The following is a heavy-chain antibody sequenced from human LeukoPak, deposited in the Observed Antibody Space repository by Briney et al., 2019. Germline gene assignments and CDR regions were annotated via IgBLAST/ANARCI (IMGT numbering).Heavy chain of an antibody. D-gene: IGHD5-12*01. CDR3: ASGSSGYDP. J-gene: IGHJ5*02. CDR2: IYSSGTT. CDR1: GGSISNYY. V-gene: IGHV4-4*07. Sequence: PSETLSLTCTVSGGSISNYYWSWIRQPAVKGLEWIGRIYSSGTTIYNPSLKSRVTMSVDTSKNQFSLKLSSVTAADTAVYFCASGSSGYDPWGQGTLVTVSS.